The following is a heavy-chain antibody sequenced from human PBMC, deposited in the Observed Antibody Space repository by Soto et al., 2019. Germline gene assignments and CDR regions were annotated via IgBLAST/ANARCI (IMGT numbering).Heavy chain of an antibody. J-gene: IGHJ5*02. Sequence: QVQLQESGPGVVKPSQTLSLTCTVSGGSISSGGYYWRWIRQHPGKGLEWIGYIYYSGSTYYNPSLKSRVTISVDASKNQFSLKRSSVTAADTAVYYCARGRSDYYDSSGNGFDPWGQGTLVTVSS. CDR3: ARGRSDYYDSSGNGFDP. D-gene: IGHD3-22*01. CDR1: GGSISSGGYY. CDR2: IYYSGST. V-gene: IGHV4-31*03.